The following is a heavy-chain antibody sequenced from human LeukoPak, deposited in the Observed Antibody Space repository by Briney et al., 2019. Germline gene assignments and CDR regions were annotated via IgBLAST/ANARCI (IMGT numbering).Heavy chain of an antibody. V-gene: IGHV3-30*02. D-gene: IGHD2-2*01. J-gene: IGHJ3*02. CDR2: IWYDGSNK. Sequence: GGSLRLSCAASGFTFSSYGMHWVRQAPGKGLEWVAVIWYDGSNKYYADSVKGRFTISRDNSKNTLYLQMNSLRAEDTAVYYCAKDFGYCSSTSCSGDTFDIWGQGTMVTVSS. CDR3: AKDFGYCSSTSCSGDTFDI. CDR1: GFTFSSYG.